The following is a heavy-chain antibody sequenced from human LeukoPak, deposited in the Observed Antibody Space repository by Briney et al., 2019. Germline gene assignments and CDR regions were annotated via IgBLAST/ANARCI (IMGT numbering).Heavy chain of an antibody. J-gene: IGHJ5*02. CDR1: GGSFSGYY. CDR3: ATARCSGDGCYPNWIDP. D-gene: IGHD2-15*01. V-gene: IGHV4-34*01. Sequence: SETLSLTCAVYGGSFSGYYWNWVRQAPGKGLEWIGEINRGGSANYNPSLKSRVTIAVDTSKNQSSLKLTSVTAADTAVYCATARCSGDGCYPNWIDPWGQGTLVTVSS. CDR2: INRGGSA.